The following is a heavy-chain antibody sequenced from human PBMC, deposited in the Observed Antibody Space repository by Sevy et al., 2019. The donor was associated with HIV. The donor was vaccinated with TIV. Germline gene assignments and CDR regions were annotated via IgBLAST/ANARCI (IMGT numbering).Heavy chain of an antibody. CDR1: GGSISSGGYY. V-gene: IGHV4-31*03. J-gene: IGHJ1*01. CDR3: ATIEGVPAAIMYFQH. Sequence: SETLSLTCTVSGGSISSGGYYWSWIRQHPGKGLEWIGYIYYSGSTYYNPSLKSRVTISVDTSKNQFSLKLSSVTAAAAAVYYCATIEGVPAAIMYFQHWGQGTLVTVSS. D-gene: IGHD2-2*02. CDR2: IYYSGST.